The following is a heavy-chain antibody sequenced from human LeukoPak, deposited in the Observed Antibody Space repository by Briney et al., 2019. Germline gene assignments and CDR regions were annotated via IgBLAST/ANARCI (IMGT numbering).Heavy chain of an antibody. J-gene: IGHJ6*03. Sequence: SETLSLTCAVYGGSFSGYYWSWIRQPPGKGLEWIGEINHSGSTNYNPPLKSRVTISVDTSKNQFSLKLSSVTAADTAVYYCARGGYSYASRWYYYYYMDVWGKGTTVTVSS. V-gene: IGHV4-34*01. D-gene: IGHD5-18*01. CDR3: ARGGYSYASRWYYYYYMDV. CDR2: INHSGST. CDR1: GGSFSGYY.